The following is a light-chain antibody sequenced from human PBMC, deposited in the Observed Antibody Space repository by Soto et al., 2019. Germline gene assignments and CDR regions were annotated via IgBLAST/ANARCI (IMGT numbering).Light chain of an antibody. CDR2: GAS. J-gene: IGKJ4*01. Sequence: EIVLTQSPATLSLSPGERATLSCRASQSVRSNFLAWYQQKPGQAPRLLIYGASNRATGIPDRFSGSGSGTDFTLTISSLQAEDVAVYYCQHYYNTPPTFGGGTKVDIK. CDR1: QSVRSNF. CDR3: QHYYNTPPT. V-gene: IGKV3D-7*01.